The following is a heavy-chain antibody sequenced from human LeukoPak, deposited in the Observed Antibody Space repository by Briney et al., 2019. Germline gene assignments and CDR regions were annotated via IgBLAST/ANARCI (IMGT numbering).Heavy chain of an antibody. CDR1: GGSVSSTEFH. V-gene: IGHV4-39*01. Sequence: SETLSLTCTVSGGSVSSTEFHWGWIRQPPGKGLQWVGNIYYSGSTYYNPSLTGRVTMSVDTSKNQFSLKMPSVTAADTAVYYCTRLSKGRYFDYIFDYWGQGSLVTVSS. CDR3: TRLSKGRYFDYIFDY. J-gene: IGHJ4*02. CDR2: IYYSGST. D-gene: IGHD3-9*01.